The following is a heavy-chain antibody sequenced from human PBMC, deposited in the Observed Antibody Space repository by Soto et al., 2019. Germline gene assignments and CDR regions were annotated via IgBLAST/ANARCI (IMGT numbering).Heavy chain of an antibody. CDR3: ARHGSGYDSVGPDSYYYFGY. J-gene: IGHJ4*02. D-gene: IGHD5-12*01. Sequence: PSETLSLTCTVSGGSISSYYWSWIRQPPGKGLEWIGYIYYSGSTNYNPSLKSRVTISVDTSKNQFSLKLSSVTAADTAVYYCARHGSGYDSVGPDSYYYFGYWGQGTLVTVSS. CDR1: GGSISSYY. V-gene: IGHV4-59*08. CDR2: IYYSGST.